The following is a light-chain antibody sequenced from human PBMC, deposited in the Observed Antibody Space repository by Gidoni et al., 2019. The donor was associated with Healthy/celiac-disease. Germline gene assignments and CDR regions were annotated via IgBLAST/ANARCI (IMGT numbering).Light chain of an antibody. Sequence: DIVMTQSPLSLPVTPGEPASIPCRSSQSLLHSNGYTYLDWYLQKPGQSPQLLRYLGSNRASGVPDRFGGSGSGTDFTLKSSRVEAEDVGVYYCMQALQTPTTFGGGTKVEIK. J-gene: IGKJ4*01. V-gene: IGKV2-28*01. CDR3: MQALQTPTT. CDR1: QSLLHSNGYTY. CDR2: LGS.